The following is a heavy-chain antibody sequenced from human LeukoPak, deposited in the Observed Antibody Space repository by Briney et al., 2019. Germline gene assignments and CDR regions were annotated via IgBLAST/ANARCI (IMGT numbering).Heavy chain of an antibody. Sequence: GESLKISCKGSGYSFTSYWIGWVRQMPGKGLEWMGITYPGDSDTRYSPSFQGQVTISADKSISTAYLQWSSLKASDTAMYYCARKSQDTTYYDFWSGYYGWFDPWGQGTLVTVSS. D-gene: IGHD3-3*01. CDR1: GYSFTSYW. V-gene: IGHV5-51*01. CDR2: TYPGDSDT. J-gene: IGHJ5*02. CDR3: ARKSQDTTYYDFWSGYYGWFDP.